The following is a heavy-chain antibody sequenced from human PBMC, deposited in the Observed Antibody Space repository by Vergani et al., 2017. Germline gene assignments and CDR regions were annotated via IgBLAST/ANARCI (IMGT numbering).Heavy chain of an antibody. J-gene: IGHJ4*02. CDR2: ISSGSGYI. D-gene: IGHD5-12*01. CDR3: ARDLTRYSTASRRYFDY. CDR1: GFTFGSYS. V-gene: IGHV3-21*01. Sequence: EVQLVESGGGLVKPRESPRLSCVASGFTFGSYSMIWVRQAPGKGLEWVSSISSGSGYIYYADSVKGRFTISRDNAKNSLYLQMNSLRAEDTAVYYCARDLTRYSTASRRYFDYWGQGTLVTVSS.